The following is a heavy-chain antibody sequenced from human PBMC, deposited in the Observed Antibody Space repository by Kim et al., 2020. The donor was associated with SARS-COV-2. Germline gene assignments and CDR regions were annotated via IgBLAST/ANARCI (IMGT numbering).Heavy chain of an antibody. CDR2: ISSSGSTI. CDR1: GFTFSDYY. J-gene: IGHJ4*02. Sequence: GRSLRLSCAASGFTFSDYYMSWIRQAPGKGLEWVSYISSSGSTIYYADSVKGRFTISRDNAKNSLYLQMNSLRAEDTAVYYCARDVGSWYSGSSQDDYWGQGTLVTVSS. D-gene: IGHD1-26*01. V-gene: IGHV3-11*01. CDR3: ARDVGSWYSGSSQDDY.